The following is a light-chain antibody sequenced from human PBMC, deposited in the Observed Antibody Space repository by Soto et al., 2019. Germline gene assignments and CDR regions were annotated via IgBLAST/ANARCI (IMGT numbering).Light chain of an antibody. Sequence: QSVLTQPASVSGSPGQSITISCTGTNSDIGGYNYVSWYQHHPGKAPKLMIYEVSNRPSGVSNRFSGSKSGNTASLTISGLQAEDEADYYCCSYAGTSTPVVLGGGTKLTVL. CDR3: CSYAGTSTPVV. V-gene: IGLV2-14*01. J-gene: IGLJ2*01. CDR1: NSDIGGYNY. CDR2: EVS.